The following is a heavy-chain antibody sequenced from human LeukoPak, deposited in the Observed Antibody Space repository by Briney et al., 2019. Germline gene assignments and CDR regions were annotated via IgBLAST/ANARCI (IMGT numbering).Heavy chain of an antibody. CDR2: ISSSSSYI. J-gene: IGHJ4*02. V-gene: IGHV3-21*01. D-gene: IGHD4-17*01. Sequence: GGSLRLSCAASGFTFSSYSMNWVRQAPGEGLEWVSSISSSSSYIYYADSVKGRFTISRDNAKNSLYLQMNSLRAEDTAVYYCARDLYGDFAPSYYFDYWGQGTLVTVSS. CDR3: ARDLYGDFAPSYYFDY. CDR1: GFTFSSYS.